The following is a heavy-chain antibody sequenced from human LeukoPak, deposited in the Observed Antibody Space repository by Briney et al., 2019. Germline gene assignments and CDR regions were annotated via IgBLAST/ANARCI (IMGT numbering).Heavy chain of an antibody. D-gene: IGHD3-3*01. CDR2: ISAYNGNT. CDR1: GYTFTSYG. J-gene: IGHJ4*02. Sequence: ASVKVSCKASGYTFTSYGISWVRQAPGQGLEWMGWISAYNGNTNYAQKLQGRVTMTTDTSTSTAYMELRSLRSDDTAVYYCARDSRTIFGVVIGDYWGQGTLVTVSS. CDR3: ARDSRTIFGVVIGDY. V-gene: IGHV1-18*01.